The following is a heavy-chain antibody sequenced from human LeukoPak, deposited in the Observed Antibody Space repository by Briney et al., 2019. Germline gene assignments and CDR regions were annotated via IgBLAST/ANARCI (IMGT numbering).Heavy chain of an antibody. J-gene: IGHJ4*02. V-gene: IGHV3-23*01. CDR3: AKYYGGSGYFDY. D-gene: IGHD4-23*01. CDR1: GFTFSNYG. CDR2: IGSSGAST. Sequence: GVTLRLSCAASGFTFSNYGMSWVRQAPGKGLEWVSAIGSSGASTYYADSVKGRFTISRDNSKNTLYLQMNSLRAEDTAVYYCAKYYGGSGYFDYWGQGTLVTVSS.